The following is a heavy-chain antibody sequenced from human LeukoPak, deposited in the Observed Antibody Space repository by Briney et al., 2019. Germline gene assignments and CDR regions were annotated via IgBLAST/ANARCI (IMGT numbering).Heavy chain of an antibody. CDR3: ARVRDSDGYSYDY. D-gene: IGHD3-22*01. V-gene: IGHV3-72*01. CDR1: GFTFSGHY. CDR2: IRKKVNGYTT. J-gene: IGHJ4*02. Sequence: GGSLGLSCAASGFTFSGHYMDWVCQAPGKGLEWVGRIRKKVNGYTTEYAASVKGRFTISRDDSKISLYLQMNSLKTEDTALYYCARVRDSDGYSYDYWGQGTLVTVSS.